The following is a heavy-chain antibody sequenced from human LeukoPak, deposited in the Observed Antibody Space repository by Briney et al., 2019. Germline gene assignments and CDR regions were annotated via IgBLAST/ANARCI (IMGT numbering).Heavy chain of an antibody. J-gene: IGHJ4*02. Sequence: GRSLRLSCAASGFTFSSYGMHWVRQAPGKGLKWVAVIWYDGSNKYYADSVKGRFTISRDNSKNTLYLQMNSLRAEDTAVYYCAREINDYGDLHFDYWGQGTLVTISS. D-gene: IGHD4-17*01. CDR1: GFTFSSYG. V-gene: IGHV3-33*01. CDR2: IWYDGSNK. CDR3: AREINDYGDLHFDY.